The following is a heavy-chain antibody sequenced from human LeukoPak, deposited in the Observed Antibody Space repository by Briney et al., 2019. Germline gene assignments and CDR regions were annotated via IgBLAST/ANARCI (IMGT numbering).Heavy chain of an antibody. Sequence: PGRSLRLSCAASGFSFNNYAMGWVRQAPGKGLEWVSTISGSGGTTYYADSVKGRFTISRDNSKNTLYLQMNSLRAEDTALYYCAKSESEIYFRFLGDWGQGTLVTVSS. J-gene: IGHJ4*02. CDR2: ISGSGGTT. CDR3: AKSESEIYFRFLGD. CDR1: GFSFNNYA. D-gene: IGHD1-26*01. V-gene: IGHV3-23*01.